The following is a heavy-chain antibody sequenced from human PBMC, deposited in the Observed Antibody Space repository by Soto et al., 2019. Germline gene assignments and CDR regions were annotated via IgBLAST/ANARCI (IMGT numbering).Heavy chain of an antibody. V-gene: IGHV3-33*01. CDR2: IWYDGSNK. CDR1: GFTFSSYG. CDR3: ARGGPGLRYFGLPDY. Sequence: QVQLVESGGGVVQPGRSLRLSCAASGFTFSSYGMHWVRQAPGTGLDGVAVIWYDGSNKYYADSVKGRFTISRDNSKNTLYLQMNSLRAEDTAVYYCARGGPGLRYFGLPDYWGQGTLVTVSS. D-gene: IGHD3-9*01. J-gene: IGHJ4*02.